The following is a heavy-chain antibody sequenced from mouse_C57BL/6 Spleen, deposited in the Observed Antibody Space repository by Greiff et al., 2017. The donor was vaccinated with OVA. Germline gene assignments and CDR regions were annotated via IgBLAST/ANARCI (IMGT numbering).Heavy chain of an antibody. V-gene: IGHV5-17*01. D-gene: IGHD1-1*01. CDR3: AIITTVADWYFDV. J-gene: IGHJ1*03. Sequence: EVQVVESGGGLVKPGGSLKLSCAASGFTFSDYGMHWVRQAPEKGLEWVAYISSGSSTIYYADTVKGRFTISRDNAKNTLFLQMTSLRSEDTAMYYCAIITTVADWYFDVWGTGTTVTVSS. CDR1: GFTFSDYG. CDR2: ISSGSSTI.